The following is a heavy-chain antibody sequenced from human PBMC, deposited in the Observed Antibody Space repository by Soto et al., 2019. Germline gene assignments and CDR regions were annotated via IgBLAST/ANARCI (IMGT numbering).Heavy chain of an antibody. CDR1: GGSISSGDSY. Sequence: QVQLQESGPGLVKPSQTLSLTCTVSGGSISSGDSYWNWIRQPPGKGLEWIGYIYYSGRTYYNPSLKRRVTISVDTSNNQFSLRLSSVTAADTAVYYCAVYTRSVLWFDPWGQGTLVTVSS. J-gene: IGHJ5*02. CDR2: IYYSGRT. CDR3: AVYTRSVLWFDP. D-gene: IGHD6-13*01. V-gene: IGHV4-30-4*01.